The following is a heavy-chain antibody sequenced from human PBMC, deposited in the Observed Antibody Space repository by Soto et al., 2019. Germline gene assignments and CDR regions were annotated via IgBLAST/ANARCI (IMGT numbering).Heavy chain of an antibody. CDR2: ISSSSSYI. V-gene: IGHV3-21*01. CDR1: GFTFSSYS. J-gene: IGHJ6*02. D-gene: IGHD5-18*01. Sequence: VGSLRLSCAASGFTFSSYSMNWVRQAPGKGLEWVSSISSSSSYIYYADSVKGRFTISRDNAKNSLYLQMNSLRAEDTAVYYCARDDFPTHSLVGIQLWARYYYYYGMDVWGQGTTVTVSS. CDR3: ARDDFPTHSLVGIQLWARYYYYYGMDV.